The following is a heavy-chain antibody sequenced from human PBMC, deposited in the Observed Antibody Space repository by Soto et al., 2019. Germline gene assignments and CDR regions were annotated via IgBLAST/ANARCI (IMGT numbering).Heavy chain of an antibody. V-gene: IGHV2-5*01. CDR2: IYWNDDK. D-gene: IGHD2-2*01. CDR1: GFALTPRGVG. CDR3: AHSGDCTSASSYYFDF. J-gene: IGHJ4*02. Sequence: QITLKESGPTLVKPTQTRTLTCTFSGFALTPRGVGVGWIRQPPGKALEWLALIYWNDDKRYSPSLRSRLTITKDTSKNQVVLTMPNMEVVDTATYYCAHSGDCTSASSYYFDFWGQGTLVTVSS.